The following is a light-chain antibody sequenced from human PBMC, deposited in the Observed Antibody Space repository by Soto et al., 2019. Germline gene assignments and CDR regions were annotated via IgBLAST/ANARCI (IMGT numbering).Light chain of an antibody. J-gene: IGLJ3*02. CDR3: YSAADNNQV. CDR2: KDS. Sequence: SYELTQPSSVSVSPGQTARITCSGDVLATKYARWFQQKPGQAPVLVIYKDSERPSGIPGRFSGSSSGTTVTLTISGAQVEDEADFYCYSAADNNQVFGGGTKVTVL. CDR1: VLATKY. V-gene: IGLV3-27*01.